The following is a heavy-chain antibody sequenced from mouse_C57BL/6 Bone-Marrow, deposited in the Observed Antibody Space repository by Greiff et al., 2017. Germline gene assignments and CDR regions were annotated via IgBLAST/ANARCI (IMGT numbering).Heavy chain of an antibody. V-gene: IGHV6-3*01. CDR3: AIYYYGSSLY. Sequence: DVKLVESGGGLVQPGGSMKLSCVASGFTFSNYWMNWVRQSPEKGLEWVAQIRLKSDNYATHYAESVKGRFTISREDSKSRVYLQMNNLRAEDTGIYYCAIYYYGSSLYWGQGTTLTVS. D-gene: IGHD1-1*01. CDR1: GFTFSNYW. J-gene: IGHJ2*01. CDR2: IRLKSDNYAT.